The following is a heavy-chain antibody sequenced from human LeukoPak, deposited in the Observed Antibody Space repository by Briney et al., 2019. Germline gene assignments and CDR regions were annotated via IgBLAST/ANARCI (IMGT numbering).Heavy chain of an antibody. J-gene: IGHJ3*01. CDR2: TSGDGGTT. Sequence: PGGSLRLSCAASGFNLRSFAIHWVRQAPGRGLEYVSATSGDGGTTFCASSLQGRCTISRDNSNQMVYLQVGGLKIEDMGLYYCARGDTRLGGAFDVWGQGTMVTVSP. CDR3: ARGDTRLGGAFDV. V-gene: IGHV3-64*01. CDR1: GFNLRSFA. D-gene: IGHD3-16*01.